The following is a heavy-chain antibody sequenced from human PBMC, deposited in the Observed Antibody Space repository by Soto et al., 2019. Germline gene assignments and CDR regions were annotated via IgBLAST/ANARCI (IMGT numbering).Heavy chain of an antibody. D-gene: IGHD3-3*01. CDR1: GFTFSSYS. J-gene: IGHJ4*02. CDR2: ISSSSSYI. V-gene: IGHV3-21*01. Sequence: GSLRLSCAASGFTFSSYSMNWVRQAPGKGLEWVSSISSSSSYIYYADSVKGRFTISRDNAKNSLYLQMNSLRAEDTAVYYCARLIWSGYYFDYWGQGTLVTVSS. CDR3: ARLIWSGYYFDY.